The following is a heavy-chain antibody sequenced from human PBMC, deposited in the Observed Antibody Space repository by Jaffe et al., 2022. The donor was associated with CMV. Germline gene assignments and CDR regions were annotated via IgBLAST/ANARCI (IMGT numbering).Heavy chain of an antibody. CDR2: IDWDDDK. V-gene: IGHV2-70*01. CDR3: ARSVPGDGYNAVYWYFDL. Sequence: QVTLRESGPALVKPTQTLTLTCTFSGFSLSTSGMCVSWIRQPPGKALEWLALIDWDDDKYYSTSLKTRLTISKDTSKNQVVLTMTNMDPVDTATYYCARSVPGDGYNAVYWYFDLWGRGTLVTVSS. CDR1: GFSLSTSGMC. J-gene: IGHJ2*01. D-gene: IGHD2-21*01.